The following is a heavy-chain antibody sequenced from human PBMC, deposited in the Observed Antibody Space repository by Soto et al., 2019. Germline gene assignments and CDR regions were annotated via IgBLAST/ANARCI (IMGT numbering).Heavy chain of an antibody. V-gene: IGHV1-18*01. CDR3: ARSIVVVTALDY. D-gene: IGHD2-21*02. Sequence: ASVKVSCKASGYTFTSYGISWVRQAPGQRLEWMGWISAYNGNTKYSQKLQGRVTITRDTSASTAYMELSSLRSEDTAVYYCARSIVVVTALDYWGQGTLVTVSS. J-gene: IGHJ4*02. CDR2: ISAYNGNT. CDR1: GYTFTSYG.